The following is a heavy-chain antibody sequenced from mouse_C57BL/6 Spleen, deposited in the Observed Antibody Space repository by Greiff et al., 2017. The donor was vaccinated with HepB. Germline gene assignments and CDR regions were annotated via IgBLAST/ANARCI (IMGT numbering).Heavy chain of an antibody. CDR3: TRAYYSNYPYAMDY. CDR2: IDPETGGT. Sequence: VKLQQSGAELVRPGASVTLSCKASGYTFTDYEMHWVKQTPVHGLEWIGAIDPETGGTAYNQKFKGKAILTADKSSSTAYMELRSLTSEDSAVYYCTRAYYSNYPYAMDYWGQGTSVTVSS. V-gene: IGHV1-15*01. CDR1: GYTFTDYE. J-gene: IGHJ4*01. D-gene: IGHD2-5*01.